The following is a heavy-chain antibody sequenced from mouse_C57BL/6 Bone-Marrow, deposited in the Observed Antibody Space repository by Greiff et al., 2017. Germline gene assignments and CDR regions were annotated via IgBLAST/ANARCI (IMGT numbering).Heavy chain of an antibody. V-gene: IGHV1-55*01. D-gene: IGHD2-5*01. Sequence: QVQLQQPGAELVKPGASVPMSCKASGYTFTSYWITWVKQRPGQGLEWIGDIYPGSGSTNYNEKFKSKATLTVDTSSSPAYMQLSSLTSEDSAVYYFARPYDSNYWYFDVWGTGTTVTVSS. CDR2: IYPGSGST. J-gene: IGHJ1*03. CDR1: GYTFTSYW. CDR3: ARPYDSNYWYFDV.